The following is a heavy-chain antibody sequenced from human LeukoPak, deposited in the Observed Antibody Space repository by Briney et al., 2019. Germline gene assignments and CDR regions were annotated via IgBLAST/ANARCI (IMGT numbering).Heavy chain of an antibody. CDR3: ARANLYSNYKVYFDY. Sequence: SQTLSLTCAVSGGSISSGGYSWSWIRQPPGKGLEWIGYIYHSGSTYYNPSLKSRVTISVDRSKNQFSLKLSSVTAADTAVYYCARANLYSNYKVYFDYWGQGTLVTVSS. J-gene: IGHJ4*02. CDR2: IYHSGST. D-gene: IGHD4-11*01. CDR1: GGSISSGGYS. V-gene: IGHV4-30-2*01.